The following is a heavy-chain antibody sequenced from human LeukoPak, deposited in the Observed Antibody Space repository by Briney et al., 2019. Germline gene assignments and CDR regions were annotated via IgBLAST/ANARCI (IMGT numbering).Heavy chain of an antibody. J-gene: IGHJ3*01. D-gene: IGHD5-18*01. CDR1: GGSISSGNYY. CDR3: ARIRSAAITNAFDV. V-gene: IGHV4-39*07. Sequence: SETLSLTCTVSGGSISSGNYYWGWIRQPPGKGLEWIGGIYYSGSTYYNPSLKSRVTVSVDMSKNQFSLNLNSVAAADTAIYFCARIRSAAITNAFDVWGQGTVVTVSS. CDR2: IYYSGST.